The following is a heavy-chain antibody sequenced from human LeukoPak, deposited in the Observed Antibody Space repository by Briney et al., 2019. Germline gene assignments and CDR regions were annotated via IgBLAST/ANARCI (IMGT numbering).Heavy chain of an antibody. Sequence: GGSLRLSCAAPGFPFSAYWMNWVRQAPGKGLEWVSSISSSSSYIYYADSVKGRFTISRDNAKNSLYLQMNSLRAEDTAVYYCERFIAAPYYFDYWGQGTLVTVSS. CDR1: GFPFSAYW. CDR3: ERFIAAPYYFDY. V-gene: IGHV3-21*01. D-gene: IGHD6-13*01. CDR2: ISSSSSYI. J-gene: IGHJ4*02.